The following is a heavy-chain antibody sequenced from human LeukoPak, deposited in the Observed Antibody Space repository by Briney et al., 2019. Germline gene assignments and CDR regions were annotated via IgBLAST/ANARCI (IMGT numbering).Heavy chain of an antibody. V-gene: IGHV1-2*02. D-gene: IGHD6-19*01. CDR1: GYTFTGYY. CDR2: INPNSGGT. Sequence: ASVKVSCKASGYTFTGYYMHWVRQAPGQGLEWMGWINPNSGGTNYAQKFQGRVTMTRDTSISTAYMELSRLRSDDTAVYYCARDSTTYSSGRRPFGYWGQGTLVTVSS. J-gene: IGHJ4*02. CDR3: ARDSTTYSSGRRPFGY.